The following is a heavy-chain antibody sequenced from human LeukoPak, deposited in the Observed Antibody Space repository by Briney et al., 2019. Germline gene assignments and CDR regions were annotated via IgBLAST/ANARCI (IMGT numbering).Heavy chain of an antibody. CDR3: ARGPARLRITIFGVVPFDY. CDR2: IYYSGST. J-gene: IGHJ4*02. D-gene: IGHD3-3*01. CDR1: GGSISSSSYY. Sequence: SETLSLTCTVSGGSISSSSYYWGWIRQPPGKGLEWIGSIYYSGSTYYNPSLKSRVTISVDTSKNQFSLKLSSVTAADTAVYYCARGPARLRITIFGVVPFDYWGQGTLVTVSS. V-gene: IGHV4-39*01.